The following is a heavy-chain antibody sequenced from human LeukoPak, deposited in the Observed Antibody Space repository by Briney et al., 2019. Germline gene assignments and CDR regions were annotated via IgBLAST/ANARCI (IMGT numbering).Heavy chain of an antibody. CDR3: AKERSSGWYYFDY. CDR2: IKTDGSTT. J-gene: IGHJ4*02. V-gene: IGHV3-74*01. CDR1: GFIFSDYW. D-gene: IGHD6-19*01. Sequence: GGSLRLSCAASGFIFSDYWMHWVRQAPGKGLVWVSRIKTDGSTTSYADSVRGRFTISRDNAKNSLYLQMNSLRAEDMALYYCAKERSSGWYYFDYWGQGTLVTVSS.